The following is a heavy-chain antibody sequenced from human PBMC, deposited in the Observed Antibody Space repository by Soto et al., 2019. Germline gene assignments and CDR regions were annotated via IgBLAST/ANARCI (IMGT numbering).Heavy chain of an antibody. CDR1: GYTFSSYG. Sequence: QVQLVQSGAEVNKPGASVQVSCKASGYTFSSYGISWVRQAPGQGLEWMGWISVYNANTNYAQRFQGRVTMTTDTSTSTAYMELRSLRSDDTAVYYCARDKRDATINYYYYGMDVWGQGTTVTVSS. D-gene: IGHD1-1*01. CDR3: ARDKRDATINYYYYGMDV. CDR2: ISVYNANT. J-gene: IGHJ6*02. V-gene: IGHV1-18*01.